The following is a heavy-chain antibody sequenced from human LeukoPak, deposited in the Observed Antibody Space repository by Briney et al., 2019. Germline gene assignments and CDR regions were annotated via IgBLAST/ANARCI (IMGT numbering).Heavy chain of an antibody. V-gene: IGHV3-23*01. CDR3: AKDRILYDTSGPTYYFDY. D-gene: IGHD3-22*01. J-gene: IGHJ4*02. CDR1: GFTFSSYA. Sequence: GGSLRLSCAASGFTFSSYAMHWVRQAPGKGLEWVSGISGSGDSTFYADSVKGRFTISRDNSKNTLYLQMNSLRVEDTAVYYCAKDRILYDTSGPTYYFDYWGQGTLVTVSS. CDR2: ISGSGDST.